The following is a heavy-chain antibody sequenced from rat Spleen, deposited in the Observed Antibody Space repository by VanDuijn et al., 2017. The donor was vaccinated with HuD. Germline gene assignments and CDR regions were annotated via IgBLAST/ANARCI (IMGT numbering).Heavy chain of an antibody. CDR1: GFIFSDYN. V-gene: IGHV5-7*01. J-gene: IGHJ3*01. CDR2: ITHDGTGT. D-gene: IGHD1-7*01. Sequence: EVQLVESGGGLVQPGRSLKLSCAASGFIFSDYNMAWVRQAPKKGLEWVAAITHDGTGTYYRDSVKGRFTISRDNAKTTLYLQMDSLRYEDTATYYCARPSFGYPFAYWGQGTLVTVSS. CDR3: ARPSFGYPFAY.